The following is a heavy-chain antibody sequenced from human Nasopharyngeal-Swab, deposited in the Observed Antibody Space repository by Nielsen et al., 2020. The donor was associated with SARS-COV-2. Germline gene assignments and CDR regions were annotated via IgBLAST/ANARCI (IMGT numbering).Heavy chain of an antibody. D-gene: IGHD3-16*01. CDR2: INPSGGST. Sequence: ASVKVSCKASGYTFTSYYIHWVRQAPGQGLEWMGIINPSGGSTSYAQKFQGRVTMTRDTTTSTAYMELSSLSSEETAVYYCARVWGMSRSPFDYWGQGTLVTVSS. CDR1: GYTFTSYY. J-gene: IGHJ4*02. CDR3: ARVWGMSRSPFDY. V-gene: IGHV1-46*01.